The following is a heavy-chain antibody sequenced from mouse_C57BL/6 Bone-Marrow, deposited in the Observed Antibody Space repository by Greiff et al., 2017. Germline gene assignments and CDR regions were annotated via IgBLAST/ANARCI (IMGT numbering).Heavy chain of an antibody. J-gene: IGHJ1*03. CDR2: ISSGGSYT. Sequence: EVQRVESGGDLVKPGGSLKLSCAASGFTFSSYGMSWVRQTPDKRLEWVATISSGGSYTYYPDSVKGRFTISRDNAKNTLYLQMSSLKSEDTAMYYCARQGGLGYFDVWGTGTTVTVSS. CDR3: ARQGGLGYFDV. CDR1: GFTFSSYG. V-gene: IGHV5-6*01. D-gene: IGHD3-3*01.